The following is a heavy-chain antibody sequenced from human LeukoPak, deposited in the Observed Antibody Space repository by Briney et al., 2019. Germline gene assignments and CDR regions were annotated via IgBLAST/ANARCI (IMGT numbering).Heavy chain of an antibody. CDR1: GGTFSSYA. CDR2: IIPILGIA. Sequence: GASVKVSCKASGGTFSSYAISWVRQAPGQGLEWMGRIIPILGIANYAQKFQGRVTITADKSTSTAYMELSSLRSEDTAVYYCAASPIAALSFDYWGQGTLVTVSS. D-gene: IGHD6-13*01. V-gene: IGHV1-69*04. J-gene: IGHJ4*02. CDR3: AASPIAALSFDY.